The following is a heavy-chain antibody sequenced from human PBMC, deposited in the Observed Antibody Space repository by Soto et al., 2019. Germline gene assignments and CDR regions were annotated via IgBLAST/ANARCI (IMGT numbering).Heavy chain of an antibody. CDR2: IIPMIGVA. V-gene: IGHV1-69*02. J-gene: IGHJ4*02. Sequence: QVQLVQSGAEVKKPGSSVKVSCKVSGGTFSSYTFTWVRQAPGQGPEWVGRIIPMIGVANYAQKFKGRVTITADKSTSTAYMELSRLRADDTAVYYCARGDGGSGGDSGFDFWGQGTLVTVSS. CDR3: ARGDGGSGGDSGFDF. CDR1: GGTFSSYT. D-gene: IGHD3-10*01.